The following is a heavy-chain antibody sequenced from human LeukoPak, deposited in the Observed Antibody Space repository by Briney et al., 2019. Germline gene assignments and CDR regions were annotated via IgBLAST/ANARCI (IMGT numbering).Heavy chain of an antibody. J-gene: IGHJ3*02. CDR1: GYTFTGYY. V-gene: IGHV1-69*13. Sequence: ASVKVSCKASGYTFTGYYMHWVRQAPGQGLEWMGGIIPIFGTANYAQKFQGRVTITADESTSTAYMELGSLRSEDTAVYYCARDPTRPGLRFLEWFPHAFDIWGQGTMVTVSS. D-gene: IGHD3-3*01. CDR3: ARDPTRPGLRFLEWFPHAFDI. CDR2: IIPIFGTA.